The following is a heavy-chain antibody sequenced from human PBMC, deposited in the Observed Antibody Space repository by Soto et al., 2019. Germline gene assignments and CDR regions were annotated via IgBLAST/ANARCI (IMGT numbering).Heavy chain of an antibody. V-gene: IGHV2-5*02. CDR1: GFSLNTGGVG. D-gene: IGHD3-10*01. CDR2: IYWDDDE. Sequence: ITLKESGPTLVKPTQTLTLTCTFSGFSLNTGGVGVGWVRQPRGKAMEWLALIYWDDDERYRPSLRSRLNINKDTINTQMSLTTPSMDPEATATYCCVRNWRDYGGEYYYGMAAWGQGTTVTVSS. J-gene: IGHJ6*02. CDR3: VRNWRDYGGEYYYGMAA.